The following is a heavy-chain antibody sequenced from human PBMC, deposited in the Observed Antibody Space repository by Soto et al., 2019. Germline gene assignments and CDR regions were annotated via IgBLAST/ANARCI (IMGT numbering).Heavy chain of an antibody. J-gene: IGHJ4*02. Sequence: GGSLRLSCAASGFTFSSYWMHWVRQAPGKGLVWVSRINSDGSSTSYADSVKGRFTISRDNAKNTLYLQMNSLRAEDTAVYYCASVWYYGSGSYYPFDYWGQGTLVTVSS. CDR1: GFTFSSYW. CDR2: INSDGSST. CDR3: ASVWYYGSGSYYPFDY. V-gene: IGHV3-74*01. D-gene: IGHD3-10*01.